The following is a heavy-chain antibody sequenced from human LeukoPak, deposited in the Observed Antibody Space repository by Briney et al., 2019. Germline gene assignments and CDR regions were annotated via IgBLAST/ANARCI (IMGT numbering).Heavy chain of an antibody. CDR1: GFTFSSYE. J-gene: IGHJ3*02. CDR3: ARTRLRTPYYYGSGRTTDAFDI. V-gene: IGHV3-48*03. D-gene: IGHD3-10*01. CDR2: ISSSDSII. Sequence: GGSLRLSCEASGFTFSSYEMNWVRQAPGKGLEWVSYISSSDSIIYYADSVKGRFTVSRDNSKNSLYLQMNSLRAEDTAVYYCARTRLRTPYYYGSGRTTDAFDIWGQGTMVTLSS.